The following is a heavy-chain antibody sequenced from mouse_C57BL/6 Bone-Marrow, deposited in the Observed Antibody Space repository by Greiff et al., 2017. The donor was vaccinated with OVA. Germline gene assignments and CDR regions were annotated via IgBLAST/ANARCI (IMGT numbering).Heavy chain of an antibody. CDR3: ARPYYGSILYYSMDY. CDR1: GFTFSDYG. Sequence: DVHLVESGGGLVKPGGSLKLSCAASGFTFSDYGMHWVRQAPEKGLEWVAYISSGSSTIYYADKVKGRFTIYRDNAKNTLFLQMTSLKSEDTAMYYCARPYYGSILYYSMDYWGQGTSVTVSS. CDR2: ISSGSSTI. V-gene: IGHV5-17*01. D-gene: IGHD1-1*01. J-gene: IGHJ4*01.